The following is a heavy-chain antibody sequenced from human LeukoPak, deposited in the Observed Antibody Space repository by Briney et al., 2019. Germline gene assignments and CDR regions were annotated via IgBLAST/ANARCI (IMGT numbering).Heavy chain of an antibody. V-gene: IGHV4-39*01. CDR2: IDYRGTT. CDR3: ARVACSGYDSIY. D-gene: IGHD5-12*01. Sequence: SETLSLTCTVSGGSVGSTTYYWGWIRQPPGKGLEWIGHIDYRGTTYYNPSLKSRVAISADTSENQFSLKLSSVTAADTAVYYCARVACSGYDSIYWGQGTLVTVSS. CDR1: GGSVGSTTYY. J-gene: IGHJ4*01.